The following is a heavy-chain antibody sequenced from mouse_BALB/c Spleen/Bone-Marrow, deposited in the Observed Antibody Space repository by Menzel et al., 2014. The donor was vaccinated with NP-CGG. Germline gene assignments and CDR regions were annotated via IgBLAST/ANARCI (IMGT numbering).Heavy chain of an antibody. CDR2: IYPGNSDS. V-gene: IGHV1-5*01. D-gene: IGHD1-1*01. CDR3: XXRGSSAFPY. Sequence: SVTVLSRPGASVRMSCKASGYSFSTYWMHWVKQRPGQGLEWIGAIYPGNSDSSYNQKFEGKAKLTAVTSASTAHMELISLTHEDSAVYYCXXRGSSAFPYWXQXXXVXXSX. J-gene: IGHJ3*01. CDR1: GYSFSTYW.